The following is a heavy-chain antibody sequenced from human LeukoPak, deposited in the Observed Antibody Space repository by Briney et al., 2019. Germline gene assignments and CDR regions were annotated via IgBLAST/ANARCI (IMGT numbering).Heavy chain of an antibody. D-gene: IGHD6-13*01. CDR1: GGSFSDYY. CDR2: INHSGST. J-gene: IGHJ4*02. Sequence: KPSETLSLTCAVSGGSFSDYYWSWIRQSPIKGLEWIGEINHSGSTNYNPSLKSRVTISVDTSKNQFSLKLSSVTAADTAVYYCARLAGSSSWYISDYWGQGTLVTVSS. CDR3: ARLAGSSSWYISDY. V-gene: IGHV4-34*01.